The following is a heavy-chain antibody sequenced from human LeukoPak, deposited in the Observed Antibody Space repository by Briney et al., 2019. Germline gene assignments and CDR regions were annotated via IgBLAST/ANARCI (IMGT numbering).Heavy chain of an antibody. D-gene: IGHD3-9*01. Sequence: GESLRLPCVASGFTFSNYAMSWVRQAPGKRLEWVSAVTGRGGSTYYADSVKGRFTISRDNSRNTLFLQMNSLRAEDTAIYYCAKWGDFDILTGYYVSDFWGQGTLVTVSS. CDR1: GFTFSNYA. V-gene: IGHV3-23*01. J-gene: IGHJ4*02. CDR3: AKWGDFDILTGYYVSDF. CDR2: VTGRGGST.